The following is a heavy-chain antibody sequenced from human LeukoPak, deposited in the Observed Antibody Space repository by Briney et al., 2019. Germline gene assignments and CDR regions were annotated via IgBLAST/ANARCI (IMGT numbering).Heavy chain of an antibody. CDR1: GGSFSGYY. Sequence: SETLSLTCAVYGGSFSGYYWSWIRQPPGKGLEWIGEINHSGSTNYNPSLKSRVTISVDTSKNQFSLKLSSVTAADTAVYYCARGGRITIFGVVIVRLANFDYWGQGTLVTVSS. V-gene: IGHV4-34*01. J-gene: IGHJ4*02. CDR3: ARGGRITIFGVVIVRLANFDY. CDR2: INHSGST. D-gene: IGHD3-3*01.